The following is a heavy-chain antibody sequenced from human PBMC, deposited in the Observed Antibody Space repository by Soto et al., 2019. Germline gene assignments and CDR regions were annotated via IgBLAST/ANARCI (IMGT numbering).Heavy chain of an antibody. J-gene: IGHJ4*02. Sequence: SVKVSCKASGGTFSSYAISWVRRAPGQGLEWMGGIIPIFGTANYAQKFQGRVTITADESTSTAYMELSSLRSEDTAVYYCATVTTYYYDSSGSFSYYFDYWGQGTLVTVSS. CDR2: IIPIFGTA. CDR1: GGTFSSYA. V-gene: IGHV1-69*13. CDR3: ATVTTYYYDSSGSFSYYFDY. D-gene: IGHD3-22*01.